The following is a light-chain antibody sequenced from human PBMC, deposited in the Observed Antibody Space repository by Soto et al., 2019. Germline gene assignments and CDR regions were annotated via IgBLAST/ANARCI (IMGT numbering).Light chain of an antibody. CDR3: SSYTSSNTYV. CDR2: DVS. J-gene: IGLJ1*01. CDR1: SSDVGGYKY. V-gene: IGLV2-14*03. Sequence: QSALTQPASVSGSPGQSITISCTGTSSDVGGYKYVSWYQHHPGKAPKVMIYDVSNRPSGVSNRFSGSKSGNTASLTISGLQAEDEADYYCSSYTSSNTYVFGTGTKLTVL.